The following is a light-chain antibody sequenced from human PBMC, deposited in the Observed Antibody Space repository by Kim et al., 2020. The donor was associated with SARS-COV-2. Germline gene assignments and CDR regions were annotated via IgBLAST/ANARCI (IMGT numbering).Light chain of an antibody. J-gene: IGKJ1*01. CDR3: QQYDSFPWT. CDR1: QSINNW. CDR2: KAS. V-gene: IGKV1-5*03. Sequence: DFQMTQSPSTLSASVGDRVTITCRASQSINNWLAWAQQKPGKAPKVLIYKASTLESGVPSRFSGSGSGTEFTLTISSLQPDDFATYYCQQYDSFPWTFGLGTKVDIK.